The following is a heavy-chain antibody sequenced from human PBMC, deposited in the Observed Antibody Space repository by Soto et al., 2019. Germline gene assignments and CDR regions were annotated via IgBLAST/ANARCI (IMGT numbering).Heavy chain of an antibody. V-gene: IGHV4-34*01. Sequence: QVQLQQWGAGLLKPSETLSLTCAVYGGSFSGYYWSWIRQPPGKGLEWIGEINHSGSTNYNPSLKRRVTISVDTSKNQFSLKLSSVTAADTAVYYCARLLEGYCSGGSCYSMDVWGQGTTVTVSS. CDR2: INHSGST. CDR1: GGSFSGYY. D-gene: IGHD2-15*01. J-gene: IGHJ6*02. CDR3: ARLLEGYCSGGSCYSMDV.